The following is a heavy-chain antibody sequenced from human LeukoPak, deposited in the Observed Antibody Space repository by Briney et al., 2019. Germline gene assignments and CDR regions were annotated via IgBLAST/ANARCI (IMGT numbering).Heavy chain of an antibody. CDR3: ARDGWELLGDLWFFDY. D-gene: IGHD1-26*01. CDR1: GYTFTGYY. J-gene: IGHJ4*02. CDR2: INPNSGGT. Sequence: ASVKVSCKASGYTFTGYYMHWVRQAPGQGLEWMGWINPNSGGTNYAQKFQGRVTMTRDTSISTAYMELSRLRSDDTAVYYCARDGWELLGDLWFFDYWGQGTLVTVSS. V-gene: IGHV1-2*02.